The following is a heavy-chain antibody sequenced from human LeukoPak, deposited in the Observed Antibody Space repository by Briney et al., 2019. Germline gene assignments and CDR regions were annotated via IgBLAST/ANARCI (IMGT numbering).Heavy chain of an antibody. V-gene: IGHV3-7*01. J-gene: IGHJ6*03. CDR3: ARSDSYYYYMDV. CDR2: IKQDGSEK. D-gene: IGHD3-3*01. CDR1: GFTFTGYW. Sequence: GGSLRLSCAASGFTFTGYWMSWVRQAPGKGLEWVANIKQDGSEKYYVDSVKGRFTVSRDNAKNSLYLQMNSLRAEDTAVYYCARSDSYYYYMDVWGKGTTVTVSS.